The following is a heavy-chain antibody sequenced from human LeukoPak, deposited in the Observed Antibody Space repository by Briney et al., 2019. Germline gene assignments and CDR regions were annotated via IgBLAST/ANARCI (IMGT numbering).Heavy chain of an antibody. Sequence: GGSLRLSCAASGFIFSSYWMAWVRQAPGKGPEWVANIKEDGSEKNYVDSVKGRFTISRDNAKNSLYLQMNSLRAEDTAVYYCARDAGYGYDRFDYWGQGTQVTVSS. CDR2: IKEDGSEK. D-gene: IGHD5-18*01. CDR1: GFIFSSYW. V-gene: IGHV3-7*01. J-gene: IGHJ4*02. CDR3: ARDAGYGYDRFDY.